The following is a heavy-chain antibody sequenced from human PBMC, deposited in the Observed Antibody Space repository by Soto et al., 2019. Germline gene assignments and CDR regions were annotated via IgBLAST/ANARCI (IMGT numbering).Heavy chain of an antibody. V-gene: IGHV4-38-2*01. CDR2: IYHSGST. Sequence: SETLSLTCAVSGYSISSGYYWGWIRQPPGKGLEWIGSIYHSGSTYYNPSLKSRVIVSVDTSKNQFSLRLSSVTTADTALYYCARTTAVPNSLRSRYFFDYWGQGTLVTVSS. D-gene: IGHD4-17*01. J-gene: IGHJ4*02. CDR1: GYSISSGYY. CDR3: ARTTAVPNSLRSRYFFDY.